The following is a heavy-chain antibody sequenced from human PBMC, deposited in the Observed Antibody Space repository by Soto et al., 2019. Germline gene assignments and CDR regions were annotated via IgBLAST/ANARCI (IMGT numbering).Heavy chain of an antibody. J-gene: IGHJ3*02. Sequence: QLQQWGAGLLKPSETLSLTCVVSGGSFSTYYYNWIRQSPGKGLEWIGEINHSGSNNYSPSLKRRVTMSVDTSKNQFSLKLTSVTAADTAVYYCARGGSNDWQVAFDIWGQGTMVTVSS. V-gene: IGHV4-34*01. CDR1: GGSFSTYY. D-gene: IGHD3-9*01. CDR3: ARGGSNDWQVAFDI. CDR2: INHSGSN.